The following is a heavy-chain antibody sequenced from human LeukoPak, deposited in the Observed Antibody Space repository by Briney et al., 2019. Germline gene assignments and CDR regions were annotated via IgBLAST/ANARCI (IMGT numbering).Heavy chain of an antibody. CDR1: GGSISSSSYY. CDR2: IYYSGST. CDR3: ARAGVATFSSTFYYFDY. D-gene: IGHD5-12*01. J-gene: IGHJ4*02. V-gene: IGHV4-39*01. Sequence: SETLSLTCTVSGGSISSSSYYWGWIRQPPGKGLEWIGSIYYSGSTYYNPSLKSRVTISVDTSKNQFSLKLSSVTAADTAVYYCARAGVATFSSTFYYFDYWGQGTLVTVSS.